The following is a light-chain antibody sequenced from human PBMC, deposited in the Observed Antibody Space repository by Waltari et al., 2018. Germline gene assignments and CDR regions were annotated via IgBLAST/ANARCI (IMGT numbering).Light chain of an antibody. CDR3: QKYGTLPAT. Sequence: EIVLTQSPGTLSLSPGERATLSYRASQSVSRYLAWYQQKPGQAPRLLIYDASIRASGIPDRFSGSGSGTDFSLTISRLEPEDFAVYYCQKYGTLPATFGQGTKVQMK. CDR2: DAS. CDR1: QSVSRY. J-gene: IGKJ1*01. V-gene: IGKV3-20*01.